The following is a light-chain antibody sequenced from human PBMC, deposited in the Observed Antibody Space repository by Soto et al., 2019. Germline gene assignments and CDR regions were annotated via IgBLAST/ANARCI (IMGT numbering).Light chain of an antibody. CDR3: QQYNSYSPT. CDR2: KAS. Sequence: DIQMTQSPSTLSASVGDRVTITCRASQSISTWLAWYQQEPGKAPKLLIHKASSLQSGVPSRFSGSGSGTDFTLNISSLHPNDFATYYCQQYNSYSPTFGQGTRVEIK. V-gene: IGKV1-5*03. CDR1: QSISTW. J-gene: IGKJ1*01.